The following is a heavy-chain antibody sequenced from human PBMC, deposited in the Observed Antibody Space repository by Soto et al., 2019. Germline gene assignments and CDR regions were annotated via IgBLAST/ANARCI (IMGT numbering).Heavy chain of an antibody. V-gene: IGHV3-21*06. J-gene: IGHJ4*01. CDR2: ISISSSDR. Sequence: GGSLRLSCAASGFTLRTYTMNWVRQAPGKGLEWVSSISISSSDRYYADSVRGRFTISRDNAKNALYLQMNSLRADDTAVYFCVRGMDPLFGGQGTLVTVSS. CDR3: VRGMDPLF. CDR1: GFTLRTYT.